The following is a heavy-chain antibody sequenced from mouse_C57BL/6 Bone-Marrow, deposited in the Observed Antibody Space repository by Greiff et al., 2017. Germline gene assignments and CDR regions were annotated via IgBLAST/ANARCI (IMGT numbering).Heavy chain of an antibody. CDR1: GYTFTSYW. J-gene: IGHJ1*03. CDR3: AIMGMKGDGYPYWYFDV. D-gene: IGHD2-3*01. V-gene: IGHV1-74*01. Sequence: QVQLQQPGAELVKPGASVKVSCKASGYTFTSYWMHWVKQRPGQGLEWIGRLHPSDSDTNSNQKFKGKATLTVDKSSSTAYMQLSSLTSEASAVYFCAIMGMKGDGYPYWYFDVWGTGTTVTVSS. CDR2: LHPSDSDT.